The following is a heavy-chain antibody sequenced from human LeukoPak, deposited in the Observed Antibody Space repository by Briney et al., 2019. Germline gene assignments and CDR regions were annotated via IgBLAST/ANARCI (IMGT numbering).Heavy chain of an antibody. J-gene: IGHJ6*02. Sequence: GGSLRLTCAASGFTFSSYSMNWVRQAPGKGLEWVSYISGSSSTIYYADSVKGRFTISRDNAKNSLYLQMNSLRAEDTAVYYCARDIYYDSSGYYGSVYWGQGTTVTVSS. CDR3: ARDIYYDSSGYYGSVY. CDR1: GFTFSSYS. V-gene: IGHV3-48*04. D-gene: IGHD3-22*01. CDR2: ISGSSSTI.